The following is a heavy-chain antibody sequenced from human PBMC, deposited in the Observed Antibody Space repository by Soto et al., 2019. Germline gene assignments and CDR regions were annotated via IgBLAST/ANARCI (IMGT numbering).Heavy chain of an antibody. J-gene: IGHJ3*02. CDR3: ASARGSGSYGAYDAFDI. Sequence: ASVKVSGRASGYRFISYGSSKLRQAAGQGPEWMGWINPNSGGTNYAQKLQGWVTMTRDTSISTAYMELSRLRSDDTAVYYCASARGSGSYGAYDAFDIWGQGTMVTVSS. D-gene: IGHD3-10*01. CDR2: INPNSGGT. CDR1: GYRFISYG. V-gene: IGHV1-2*04.